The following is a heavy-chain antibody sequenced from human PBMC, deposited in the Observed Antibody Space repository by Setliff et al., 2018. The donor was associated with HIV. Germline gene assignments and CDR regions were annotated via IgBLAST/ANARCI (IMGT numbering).Heavy chain of an antibody. CDR2: IYYRGST. V-gene: IGHV4-59*11. J-gene: IGHJ4*02. D-gene: IGHD3-22*01. Sequence: SETLSLTCTVSGGSINNHHWSCIRPPPGKGLEWIGYIYYRGSTNYNPSLKSRITISLDTSKNQFSLKLRSVSAADTAVYFCARFASSDSSGYQYYFDYCGEGILVTVAS. CDR1: GGSINNHH. CDR3: ARFASSDSSGYQYYFDY.